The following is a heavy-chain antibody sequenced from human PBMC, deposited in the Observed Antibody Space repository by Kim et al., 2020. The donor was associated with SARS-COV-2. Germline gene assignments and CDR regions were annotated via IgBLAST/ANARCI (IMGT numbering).Heavy chain of an antibody. J-gene: IGHJ4*01. CDR2: ISSSGSNI. V-gene: IGHV3-21*01. CDR3: ARGGQTAMVRVVD. D-gene: IGHD5-18*01. Sequence: GGSLRLSCAASGFTFSSYGMNWVRQAPGKGLEWVSSISSSGSNIYYADSVKGRFTISRDNAKNSLYLQMNSLRAEDTAVYYCARGGQTAMVRVVDWGHGTLVTVSS. CDR1: GFTFSSYG.